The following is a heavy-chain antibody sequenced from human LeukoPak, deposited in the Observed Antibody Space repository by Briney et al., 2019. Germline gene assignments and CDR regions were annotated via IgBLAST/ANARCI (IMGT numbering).Heavy chain of an antibody. CDR3: ASLRERSCYARGFDY. J-gene: IGHJ4*02. CDR2: IYYSEST. Sequence: PSETLSLTCTVSGGSISSSSYYWGWIRQPPGKGLEWIGSIYYSESTYYSPSLKSRVTISVDTSKNQFSLKLSSLTAADTAIYYCASLRERSCYARGFDYWGQGTLVTVSS. CDR1: GGSISSSSYY. D-gene: IGHD2-15*01. V-gene: IGHV4-39*01.